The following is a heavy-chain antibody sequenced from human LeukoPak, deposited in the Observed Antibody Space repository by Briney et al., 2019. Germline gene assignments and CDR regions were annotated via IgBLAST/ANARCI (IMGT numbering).Heavy chain of an antibody. Sequence: SETLSLTCTVSGVSISSHYWSWIRQSPGKGLEWIGNFYYTGSTNYNPSLKSRVAISIDTSKNQFSLNLHSVTAADAAVYYCASAGNPHYFDFWGQGPLVTVSS. CDR3: ASAGNPHYFDF. J-gene: IGHJ4*02. CDR1: GVSISSHY. CDR2: FYYTGST. V-gene: IGHV4-59*11.